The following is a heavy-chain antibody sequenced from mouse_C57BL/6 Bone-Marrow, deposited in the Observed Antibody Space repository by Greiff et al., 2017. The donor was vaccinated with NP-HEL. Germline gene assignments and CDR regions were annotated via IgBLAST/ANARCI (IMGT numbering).Heavy chain of an antibody. CDR2: IDPNSGGT. V-gene: IGHV1-72*01. Sequence: QVQLKQSGAELVKPGASVKLSCKASGYTFTSYWMHWVKQRPGRGLEWIGWIDPNSGGTKYNEKFKSKATLTVDKPSSTAYMQLSSLTSEDSAVYYCARSEGNWHWYFDVWGTGTTVTVAS. CDR3: ARSEGNWHWYFDV. CDR1: GYTFTSYW. D-gene: IGHD2-1*01. J-gene: IGHJ1*03.